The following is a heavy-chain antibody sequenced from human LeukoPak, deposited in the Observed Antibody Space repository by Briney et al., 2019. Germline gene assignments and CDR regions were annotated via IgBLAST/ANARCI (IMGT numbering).Heavy chain of an antibody. CDR3: AREGAGVVVANYYYFDY. D-gene: IGHD2-15*01. J-gene: IGHJ4*02. CDR1: GYTFTGYY. Sequence: ASVKVSCKASGYTFTGYYMHWVRQAPGQGLEWMGWINPNSGGTNYAQKFQGRVTMTRDTSISTAYMELSRLRSDDTAVYYCAREGAGVVVANYYYFDYWGQGTLVTVSS. CDR2: INPNSGGT. V-gene: IGHV1-2*02.